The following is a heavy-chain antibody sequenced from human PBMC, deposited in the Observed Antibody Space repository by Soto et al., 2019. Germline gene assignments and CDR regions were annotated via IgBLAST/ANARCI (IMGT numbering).Heavy chain of an antibody. CDR3: ARAKTYYYDSSGYYYFDY. Sequence: SETLSLTCTVSGGSISSGGYYWSWIRQQPRKGLEWIGYIYYSGSTYYNPSLKSRVTISVDTSKNQFSLKLSSVTAADTAVYYCARAKTYYYDSSGYYYFDYWGQGTLVTVSS. V-gene: IGHV4-31*03. J-gene: IGHJ4*02. CDR1: GGSISSGGYY. CDR2: IYYSGST. D-gene: IGHD3-22*01.